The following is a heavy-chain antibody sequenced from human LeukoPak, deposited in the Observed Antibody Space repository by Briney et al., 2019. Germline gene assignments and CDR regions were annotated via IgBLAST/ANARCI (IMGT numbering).Heavy chain of an antibody. J-gene: IGHJ6*02. Sequence: GGSLRLSCAASGFTFRSFAVSWVRQAPGQGLEWVSAISGSGDSTYYADSVQGRFTISRDNSKNTLYVEMNSLRAEDTAVYYCAKDMGSGSPRDYGMDVWGQGTTVTVSS. CDR2: ISGSGDST. CDR1: GFTFRSFA. D-gene: IGHD3-10*01. CDR3: AKDMGSGSPRDYGMDV. V-gene: IGHV3-23*01.